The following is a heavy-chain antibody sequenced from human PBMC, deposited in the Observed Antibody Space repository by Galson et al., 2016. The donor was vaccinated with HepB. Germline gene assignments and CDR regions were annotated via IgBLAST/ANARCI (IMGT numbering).Heavy chain of an antibody. CDR3: AREPPYDDVLSGFYEKDGMDV. CDR1: GYTFTRYG. J-gene: IGHJ6*02. D-gene: IGHD3-3*01. Sequence: SVKVSCKASGYTFTRYGISWVRQAPGQGLEWMGWISASNGQRNFAQKFQGRLTMTRDTSTNTAHMELRSLTSDDTAMYYCAREPPYDDVLSGFYEKDGMDVWGQGTMVTVSS. V-gene: IGHV1-18*01. CDR2: ISASNGQR.